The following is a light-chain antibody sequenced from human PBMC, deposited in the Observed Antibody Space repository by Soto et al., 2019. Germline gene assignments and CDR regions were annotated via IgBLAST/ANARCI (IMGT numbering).Light chain of an antibody. J-gene: IGKJ1*01. CDR2: GAS. CDR1: QSVSNN. Sequence: EIVMTQSPATLSVSPGERATLSCRASQSVSNNLAWYQQKPGQAPRLLIYGASTRATGIPARFSGSGSGTEFTLTISRLEPEDFAVYYCQQYGSSPKTFGQGTKVDIK. V-gene: IGKV3-15*01. CDR3: QQYGSSPKT.